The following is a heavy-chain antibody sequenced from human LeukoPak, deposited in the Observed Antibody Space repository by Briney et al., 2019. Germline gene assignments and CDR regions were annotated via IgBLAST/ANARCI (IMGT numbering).Heavy chain of an antibody. CDR1: GGSISSSSYY. J-gene: IGHJ4*02. Sequence: PSETLSLTCTVSGGSISSSSYYWGWIRQPPGKGLEWIGSIYYSGSTYYNPSLKSRVTISVDTSKNQFSLKLSSVTAADTAVYYCARENYDILTGILKPINSWGQGTLVTVSS. CDR2: IYYSGST. CDR3: ARENYDILTGILKPINS. D-gene: IGHD3-9*01. V-gene: IGHV4-39*07.